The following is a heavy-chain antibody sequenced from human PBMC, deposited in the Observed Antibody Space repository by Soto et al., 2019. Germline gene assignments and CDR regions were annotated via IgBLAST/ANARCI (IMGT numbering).Heavy chain of an antibody. Sequence: QVQLQESGPGLVKPSETLSLTCTVSGGSISSYYWSWIRQPPGKGLGWVGYIYYSGSTNYNPSLKSPVTISVDTSKNQFSLKLSSVTASDTAVYYCARTDYDSSGYKEDDAFDIWGQGTMVTVSS. V-gene: IGHV4-59*01. CDR2: IYYSGST. J-gene: IGHJ3*02. CDR1: GGSISSYY. D-gene: IGHD3-22*01. CDR3: ARTDYDSSGYKEDDAFDI.